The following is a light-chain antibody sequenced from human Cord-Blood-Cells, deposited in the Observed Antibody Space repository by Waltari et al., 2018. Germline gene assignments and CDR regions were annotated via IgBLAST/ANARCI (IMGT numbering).Light chain of an antibody. J-gene: IGKJ4*01. Sequence: DIQMTQSPSSLSASVGARVTITCRGSQSISSYLNWYQQKPGKDPKLLIYAASSLQSGVPSRFSGSGSGTDFTLTISSLQPEDFATYYCQQSYSTPLTFGGGTKVEIK. CDR3: QQSYSTPLT. CDR1: QSISSY. V-gene: IGKV1-39*01. CDR2: AAS.